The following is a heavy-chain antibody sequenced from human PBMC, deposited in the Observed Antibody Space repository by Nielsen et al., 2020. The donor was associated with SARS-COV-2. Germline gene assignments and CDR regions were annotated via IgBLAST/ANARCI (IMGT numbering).Heavy chain of an antibody. Sequence: VRQMPGKGLVWVSRINSDGSSTSYADSVKGRFTISRDNAKNTLYLQMNSLRAEDTAVYYCARHPPYYYDSSGYYDYYYGMDVWGQGTTVTVSS. CDR2: INSDGSST. D-gene: IGHD3-22*01. V-gene: IGHV3-74*01. J-gene: IGHJ6*02. CDR3: ARHPPYYYDSSGYYDYYYGMDV.